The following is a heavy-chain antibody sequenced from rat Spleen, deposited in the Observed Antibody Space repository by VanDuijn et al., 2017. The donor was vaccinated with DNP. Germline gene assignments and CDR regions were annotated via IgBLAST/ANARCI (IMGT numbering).Heavy chain of an antibody. Sequence: QVQLKESGPGLVQPSQTLSLSCTVSGFSLTNFGISWVRQPPGKGLEWIGAVWSGGSIDYNATLKSRLSITRDITKSQVFLKVNSLRPEDTAVYSCVRFPPGYFSYRDWYFDFWGQGVMVTVSS. CDR1: GFSLTNFG. D-gene: IGHD1-3*01. J-gene: IGHJ2*01. CDR2: VWSGGSI. CDR3: VRFPPGYFSYRDWYFDF. V-gene: IGHV2-16*01.